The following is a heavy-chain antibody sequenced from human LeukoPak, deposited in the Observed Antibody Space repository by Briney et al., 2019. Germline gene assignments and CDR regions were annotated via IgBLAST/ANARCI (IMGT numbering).Heavy chain of an antibody. Sequence: PGGSLRLSCAASGFTFSSYAMHWVRQAPGKGLEWVAVISYDGSNKYYADSVKGRFTISRDNSKNTLYLQMNSLRPEDTAVYYCAKDRGFHYGDYRGIDYWGQGTLVTVSS. CDR2: ISYDGSNK. D-gene: IGHD4-17*01. CDR1: GFTFSSYA. CDR3: AKDRGFHYGDYRGIDY. V-gene: IGHV3-30-3*01. J-gene: IGHJ4*02.